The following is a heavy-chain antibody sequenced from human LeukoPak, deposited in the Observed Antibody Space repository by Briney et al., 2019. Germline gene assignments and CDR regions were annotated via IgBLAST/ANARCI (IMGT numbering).Heavy chain of an antibody. Sequence: SVKVSCEASGGTFSSYAISWVRQAPGQGLEWMGGIIPIFGTANYAQKFQGRVTITADESTSTAYMELSSLRSEDTAVYYCATYYYGSDSNWFDPWGQGTLVTVSS. D-gene: IGHD3-10*01. V-gene: IGHV1-69*13. CDR2: IIPIFGTA. CDR1: GGTFSSYA. J-gene: IGHJ5*02. CDR3: ATYYYGSDSNWFDP.